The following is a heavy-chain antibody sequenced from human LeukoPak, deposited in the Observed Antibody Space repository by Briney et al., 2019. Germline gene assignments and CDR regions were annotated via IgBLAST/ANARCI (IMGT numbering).Heavy chain of an antibody. V-gene: IGHV1-46*01. J-gene: IGHJ5*02. CDR1: GYTFTSYY. CDR2: INPSGGST. Sequence: ASVKVSCKASGYTFTSYYMHWVRQAPGQGLEWMGIINPSGGSTSYAQKFQGRVTMTRDTSTSTVYMELSSLRSEDTAVYYCARDSEVGATMGPGDNWFDPWGQGTLVTVSS. CDR3: ARDSEVGATMGPGDNWFDP. D-gene: IGHD1-26*01.